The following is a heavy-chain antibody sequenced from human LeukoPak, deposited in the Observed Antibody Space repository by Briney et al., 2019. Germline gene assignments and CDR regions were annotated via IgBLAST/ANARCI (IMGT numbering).Heavy chain of an antibody. V-gene: IGHV3-23*01. CDR1: GFTFTSMA. D-gene: IGHD3-22*01. Sequence: PGGSLRLSCAAPGFTFTSMARTGFRQPPGKGLEGVSAISGSGGSTYYADSVKGRFTISRDNSKNTLYLQMNSLRAEDTAVYYCAKAYDSSGYRDYFDYWGQGTLVTVSS. J-gene: IGHJ4*02. CDR2: ISGSGGST. CDR3: AKAYDSSGYRDYFDY.